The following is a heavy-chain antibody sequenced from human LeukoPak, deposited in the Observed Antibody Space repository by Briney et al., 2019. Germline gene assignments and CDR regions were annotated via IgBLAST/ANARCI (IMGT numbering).Heavy chain of an antibody. CDR2: IYYSGST. D-gene: IGHD2-2*01. V-gene: IGHV4-39*07. Sequence: SETLSLTCTVSGGSISSSSYYWGWIRQPPGKGLEWIGSIYYSGSTYYNPSLKSRVTISVDTSKNQFSLKLSSVTAADTAVYYCARCLPGTFLAVPATKNPYNWFDPWGQGTLVTVSS. J-gene: IGHJ5*02. CDR1: GGSISSSSYY. CDR3: ARCLPGTFLAVPATKNPYNWFDP.